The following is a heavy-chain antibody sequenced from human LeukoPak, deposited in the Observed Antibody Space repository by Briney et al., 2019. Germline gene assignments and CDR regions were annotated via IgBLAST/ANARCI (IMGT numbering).Heavy chain of an antibody. Sequence: GGSLRLSCATSGFIFTDYFMGWVRQTPGKGPEWVASLKPDGSQIYYVDSVKGRFTISRDNAKNSLYLQMNSLRADDTAVYHCVRSLGWGWFDPWGRGTLVSVSS. CDR2: LKPDGSQI. D-gene: IGHD6-19*01. V-gene: IGHV3-7*01. CDR3: VRSLGWGWFDP. J-gene: IGHJ5*02. CDR1: GFIFTDYF.